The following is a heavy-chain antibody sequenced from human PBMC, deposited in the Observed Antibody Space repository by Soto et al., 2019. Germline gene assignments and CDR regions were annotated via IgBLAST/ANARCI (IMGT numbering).Heavy chain of an antibody. Sequence: ASVKVSCKASGYTFTSYAMHWVRQAPGQRLEWMGWINAGNGNTKYSQKFQGRVTITRDTSASTAYMELSSLRSEDTAVYYCASRGYYDSSGYYRYFDYWGQGTLVTVSS. J-gene: IGHJ4*02. V-gene: IGHV1-3*01. D-gene: IGHD3-22*01. CDR3: ASRGYYDSSGYYRYFDY. CDR2: INAGNGNT. CDR1: GYTFTSYA.